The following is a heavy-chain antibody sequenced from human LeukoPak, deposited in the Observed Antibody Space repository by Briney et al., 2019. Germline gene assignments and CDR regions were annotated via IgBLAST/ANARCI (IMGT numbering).Heavy chain of an antibody. CDR1: GYTFTKYY. CDR2: INPSGGST. V-gene: IGHV1-46*01. D-gene: IGHD3-10*01. Sequence: GASVTVSCKASGYTFTKYYMHWVRQAPGQGLEWMGMINPSGGSTDYAQKFQGRVTITRDTYTSQVYMELSSLRSEDTAMYYCARDKQGGLPLVRGGYFHYWGQGTLVTVSS. J-gene: IGHJ4*02. CDR3: ARDKQGGLPLVRGGYFHY.